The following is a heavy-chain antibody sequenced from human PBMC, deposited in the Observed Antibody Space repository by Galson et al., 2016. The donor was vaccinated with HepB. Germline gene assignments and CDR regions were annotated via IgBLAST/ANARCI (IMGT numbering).Heavy chain of an antibody. J-gene: IGHJ4*02. V-gene: IGHV3-11*01. Sequence: SLRLSCAASGFPFGDSSMRWLRQAPGKGLEWISCITGSGPVLFYADSVKGRFTISRDNARNSLYLHLNSLRAEDPAVYYCARGHYEVWGQGTLGTVSS. CDR3: ARGHYEV. CDR2: ITGSGPVL. D-gene: IGHD3-3*01. CDR1: GFPFGDSS.